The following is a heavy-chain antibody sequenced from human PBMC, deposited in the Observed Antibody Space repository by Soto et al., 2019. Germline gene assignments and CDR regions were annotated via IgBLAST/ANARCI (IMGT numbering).Heavy chain of an antibody. Sequence: QVQLVESGGGVVQPGRSLRLSCAASGFTFSSYGMHWVRQAPGKGLEWVAVIWYDGSKKYYADSVKGRFTISRDNSKNPPYLQMNCLRAEDTAVYFCARGHRSIRFEYYFAYWGQGTLVAVSS. D-gene: IGHD6-13*01. J-gene: IGHJ4*01. CDR1: GFTFSSYG. CDR2: IWYDGSKK. CDR3: ARGHRSIRFEYYFAY. V-gene: IGHV3-33*01.